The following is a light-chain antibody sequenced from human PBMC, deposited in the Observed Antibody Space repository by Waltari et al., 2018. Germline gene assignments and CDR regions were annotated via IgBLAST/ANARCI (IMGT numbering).Light chain of an antibody. CDR2: AAS. CDR3: QQSYSTPPIT. CDR1: QSISSY. Sequence: DIQMTQSQSSLSASVGDRVTIPCRASQSISSYLNWYQQKPGKAPKLLIYAASSLQSGVPSRFSGSGSGTDFTLTISSLQPEDFATYYCQQSYSTPPITFGQGTRLEIK. J-gene: IGKJ5*01. V-gene: IGKV1-39*01.